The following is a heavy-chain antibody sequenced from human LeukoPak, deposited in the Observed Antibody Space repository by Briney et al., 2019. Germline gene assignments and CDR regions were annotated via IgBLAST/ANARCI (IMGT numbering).Heavy chain of an antibody. Sequence: ASVKVSCKASGGTFSSYAISWVRQAPGQGLEWMGGITPIFGTANYAQKFQGRVTITANESTSTAYMELSSLRSEDTAVYYCARAPHDYGDYEYYFDYWGQGTLVTVSS. CDR1: GGTFSSYA. CDR2: ITPIFGTA. J-gene: IGHJ4*02. V-gene: IGHV1-69*13. CDR3: ARAPHDYGDYEYYFDY. D-gene: IGHD4-17*01.